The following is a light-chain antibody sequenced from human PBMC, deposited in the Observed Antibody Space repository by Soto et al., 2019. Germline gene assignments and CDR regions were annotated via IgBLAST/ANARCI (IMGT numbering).Light chain of an antibody. CDR1: SSDVGGYNY. V-gene: IGLV2-14*01. CDR3: SSYTSSSTPLD. CDR2: EVS. Sequence: QSALTQPASVSGSPGQSITISCTGTSSDVGGYNYVSWYQQHPGKAPKLMIYEVSNRPSGVSNRFSGSKSGNTASLTISGLQAEDEADYYCSSYTSSSTPLDFATGTKLTVL. J-gene: IGLJ1*01.